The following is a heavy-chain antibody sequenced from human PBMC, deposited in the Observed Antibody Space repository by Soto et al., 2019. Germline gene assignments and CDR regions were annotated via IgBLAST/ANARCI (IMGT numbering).Heavy chain of an antibody. CDR3: ARGTLRWYPRNDYYYYYGMDV. V-gene: IGHV4-59*01. Sequence: SETLSLTCTVSGGSISSYYWSWIRQPPGKGLEWIGYIYYSGSTNYNPSLKSRVTISVDTSKNQFSLKLSSVTAADTAVYYCARGTLRWYPRNDYYYYYGMDVWGQGTTVTVSS. CDR2: IYYSGST. CDR1: GGSISSYY. D-gene: IGHD4-17*01. J-gene: IGHJ6*02.